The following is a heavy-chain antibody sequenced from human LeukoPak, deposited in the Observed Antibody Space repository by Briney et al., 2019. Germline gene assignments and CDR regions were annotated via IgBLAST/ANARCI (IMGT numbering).Heavy chain of an antibody. CDR2: IIPIFGTA. V-gene: IGHV1-69*13. CDR3: ARAPPVTTLKTPYYYYYYMDV. D-gene: IGHD4-17*01. Sequence: SVKVSCKASGGTFSSYAISWVRQAPGQGLEWMGGIIPIFGTANYAQKFQGRVTITADESTSTAYMELSSLRSEDTAVYYCARAPPVTTLKTPYYYYYYMDVWGKGTTVTISS. J-gene: IGHJ6*03. CDR1: GGTFSSYA.